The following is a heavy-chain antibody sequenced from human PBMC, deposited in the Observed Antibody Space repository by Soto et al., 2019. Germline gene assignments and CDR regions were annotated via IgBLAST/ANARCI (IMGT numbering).Heavy chain of an antibody. D-gene: IGHD3-9*01. J-gene: IGHJ5*02. Sequence: SETLSLTCTVAGGSISNVHYCWSWIRQSPDKGLEWIGHIYNGGSTYNNPSLTNRVTISLHMSKNQFSLQLSSVSADDTAVYYCAKDPILTTPPSFDPWGQGTLVTVSS. CDR1: GGSISNVHYC. V-gene: IGHV4-30-4*01. CDR2: IYNGGST. CDR3: AKDPILTTPPSFDP.